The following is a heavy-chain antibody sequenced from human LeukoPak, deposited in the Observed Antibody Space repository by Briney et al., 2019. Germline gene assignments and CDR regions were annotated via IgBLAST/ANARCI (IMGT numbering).Heavy chain of an antibody. V-gene: IGHV1-46*01. CDR3: ARGQGFRGLYYFMDV. CDR1: GYIFTSYY. Sequence: GASVTVSCKASGYIFTSYYLHWVRQAPGQGLEWMGVIDPSGGSTSYSQKFQGRVTMTRDTSTGTVYMELSSLRSEDTAVYYCARGQGFRGLYYFMDVWGKGTTVTVSS. CDR2: IDPSGGST. D-gene: IGHD3-16*01. J-gene: IGHJ6*03.